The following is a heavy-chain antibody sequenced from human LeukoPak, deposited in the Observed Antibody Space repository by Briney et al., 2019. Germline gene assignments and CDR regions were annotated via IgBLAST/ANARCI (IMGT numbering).Heavy chain of an antibody. CDR1: GGSISSYY. Sequence: SETLSLTCTVSGGSISSYYWSWIRQPPGKGLEWIGYMYYSGSTNYNPSLKSRVTISVDTSKNQFSLKLSSVTAADTAVYYCARDQTTQQWLGPNAFDIWGQGTMVTVSS. CDR2: MYYSGST. CDR3: ARDQTTQQWLGPNAFDI. J-gene: IGHJ3*02. D-gene: IGHD6-19*01. V-gene: IGHV4-59*01.